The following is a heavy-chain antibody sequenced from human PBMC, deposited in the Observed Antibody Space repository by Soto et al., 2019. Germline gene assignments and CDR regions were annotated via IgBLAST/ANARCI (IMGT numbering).Heavy chain of an antibody. CDR3: ARERTAYSSSWYAGYYYYYMDV. CDR1: GGSISSYY. D-gene: IGHD6-13*01. Sequence: QVQLQESGPGLVKPSETLSLTCTVSGGSISSYYWSWIRQPPGKGLEWIGYTYYSGSTNYKPSLKSRLTISVDTSKHQFSLKLSSVTAADTAVYYCARERTAYSSSWYAGYYYYYMDVWGEGATVTVSS. J-gene: IGHJ6*03. CDR2: TYYSGST. V-gene: IGHV4-59*01.